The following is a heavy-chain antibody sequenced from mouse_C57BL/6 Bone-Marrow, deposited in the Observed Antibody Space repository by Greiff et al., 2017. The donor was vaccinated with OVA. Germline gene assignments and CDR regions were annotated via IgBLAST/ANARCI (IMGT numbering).Heavy chain of an antibody. J-gene: IGHJ4*01. V-gene: IGHV3-8*01. D-gene: IGHD1-1*01. CDR2: ISYSGST. Sequence: EVKLMESGPGLAKPSQTLSLTCSVTGYSITSDYWNWIRKFPGNKLEYMGYISYSGSTYYNPSLKSRISITRDTSKNQYYLQLNSVTTEDTATYYCARSPYYYGSSYPYYYAMDYWGQGTSVTVSS. CDR3: ARSPYYYGSSYPYYYAMDY. CDR1: GYSITSDY.